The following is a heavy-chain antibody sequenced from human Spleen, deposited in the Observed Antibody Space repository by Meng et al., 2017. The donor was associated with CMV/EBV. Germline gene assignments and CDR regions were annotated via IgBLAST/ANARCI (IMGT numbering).Heavy chain of an antibody. D-gene: IGHD6-13*01. J-gene: IGHJ4*02. CDR3: ARVIRSSWNTYYFDY. CDR1: GGDISSSNW. Sequence: SGGDISSSNWWHWVRQPPGKGLEWIGEIYHSGSTNYNPSLKSRVTISVDKSKNQFSLKLSSVTAADTAVYYCARVIRSSWNTYYFDYWGQGTLVTVSS. V-gene: IGHV4-4*02. CDR2: IYHSGST.